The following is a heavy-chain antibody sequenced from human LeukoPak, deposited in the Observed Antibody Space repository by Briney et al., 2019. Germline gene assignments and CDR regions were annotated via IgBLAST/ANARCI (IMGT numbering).Heavy chain of an antibody. CDR1: GFTFSSYE. V-gene: IGHV3-48*03. J-gene: IGHJ3*02. CDR3: VRGGYCGSTICYSLNAFDI. D-gene: IGHD2-2*01. CDR2: IRIAGSTI. Sequence: GGSLRLSCAASGFTFSSYEMNWVRQAPGKGLEWVSYIRIAGSTIYYADSVKGRFTISRDDANNSLYLQMNSLRAEDTAVYYCVRGGYCGSTICYSLNAFDIWGQGTTVTVSS.